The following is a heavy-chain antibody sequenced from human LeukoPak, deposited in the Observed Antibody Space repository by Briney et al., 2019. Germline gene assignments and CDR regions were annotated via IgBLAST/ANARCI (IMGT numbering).Heavy chain of an antibody. CDR3: AKTLMPAYSSGWSSYYYGMDV. V-gene: IGHV3-23*01. CDR2: ISGSCGST. CDR1: GFTFSSYA. Sequence: GGSLRLSCVASGFTFSSYAMSWVRQAPGKGLEGVSAISGSCGSTYYADSVKGRFTISSDNSKNTLYLQMNSLRAEDTAVYYCAKTLMPAYSSGWSSYYYGMDVWGQGTTVTVSS. D-gene: IGHD6-19*01. J-gene: IGHJ6*02.